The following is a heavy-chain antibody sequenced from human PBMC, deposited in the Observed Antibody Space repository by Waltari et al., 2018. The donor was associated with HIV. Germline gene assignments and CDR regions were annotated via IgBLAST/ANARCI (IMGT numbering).Heavy chain of an antibody. CDR2: IIHSGST. V-gene: IGHV4-34*12. CDR3: ASTLLAAVNAEYFQH. J-gene: IGHJ1*01. D-gene: IGHD6-25*01. CDR1: GGSFSGYY. Sequence: QVQLQQWDAGLLKPSETLSLTCAVAGGSFSGYYWSWFRPPPGKGLEWIGEIIHSGSTNYNPSLKSRVTISVDTSKNQFSLKLSSVTAADTAVYYCASTLLAAVNAEYFQHWGQGTLVTVSS.